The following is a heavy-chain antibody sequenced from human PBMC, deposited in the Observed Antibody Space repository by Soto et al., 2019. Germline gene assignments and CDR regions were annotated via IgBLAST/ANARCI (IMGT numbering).Heavy chain of an antibody. CDR3: AQDHGSNWFHYNGFDS. V-gene: IGHV3-7*03. CDR2: IKQDGNEK. D-gene: IGHD6-13*01. CDR1: GETVRVSW. Sequence: PWWSMELSRASCGETVRVSWVAGSCKDPGKGLEWVANIKQDGNEKYYVDSVKGRFTISRDNAKNSLYLQMNSLRAEDTALYYCAQDHGSNWFHYNGFDSWGQGTLVTVSS. J-gene: IGHJ5*01.